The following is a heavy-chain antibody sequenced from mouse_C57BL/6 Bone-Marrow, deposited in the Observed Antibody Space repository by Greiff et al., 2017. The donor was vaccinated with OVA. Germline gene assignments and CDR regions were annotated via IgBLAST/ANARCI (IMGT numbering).Heavy chain of an antibody. Sequence: VKVVESGAELVRPGASVTLSCKASGYTFTDYEMHWVKQTPVHGLEWIGAIDPETGGTAYNQKFKGKAILTADKSSSTAYMELRSLTSEDSAVYYCTRFQDPLWYWGQGTTLTVSS. CDR1: GYTFTDYE. J-gene: IGHJ2*01. D-gene: IGHD1-1*02. V-gene: IGHV1-15*01. CDR2: IDPETGGT. CDR3: TRFQDPLWY.